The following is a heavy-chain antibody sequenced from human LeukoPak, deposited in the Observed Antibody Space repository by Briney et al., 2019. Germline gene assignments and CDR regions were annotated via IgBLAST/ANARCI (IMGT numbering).Heavy chain of an antibody. CDR2: ISSTGGTI. V-gene: IGHV3-48*03. Sequence: GGSLRLSCAASGFTFSSYEMNWVRQAPGKWLEWVSYISSTGGTIYYADSVKGRFTISRDNAKNSLYLQMNSLRAEDTAVYYCPYCSGGTCYYFDYWGQGTLVTVSS. D-gene: IGHD2-15*01. CDR3: PYCSGGTCYYFDY. J-gene: IGHJ4*02. CDR1: GFTFSSYE.